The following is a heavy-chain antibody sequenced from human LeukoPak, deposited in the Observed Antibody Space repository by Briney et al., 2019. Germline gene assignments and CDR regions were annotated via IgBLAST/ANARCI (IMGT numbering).Heavy chain of an antibody. CDR2: IYHSGST. Sequence: SGTLSLTCAVSGGSISSSNWWSWVRQPPGKGLEWIGEIYHSGSTNYNPSHKSRVTISVDKSKNQFSLKLSSVTAADTAVYYCAREVFSTTRYAFDIWGQGTMVTVSS. V-gene: IGHV4-4*02. J-gene: IGHJ3*02. CDR3: AREVFSTTRYAFDI. CDR1: GGSISSSNW. D-gene: IGHD2-2*01.